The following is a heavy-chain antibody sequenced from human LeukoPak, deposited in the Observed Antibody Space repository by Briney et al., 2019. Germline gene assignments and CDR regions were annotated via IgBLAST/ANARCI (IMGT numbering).Heavy chain of an antibody. V-gene: IGHV4-59*01. CDR2: IYYSGST. CDR1: GGSISSYY. CDR3: AREGERGYGMDV. J-gene: IGHJ6*02. D-gene: IGHD3-16*01. Sequence: SETLSLTCTVSGGSISSYYWSWIRQPPGKGLEWIGFIYYSGSTNYNPSLKSRVTISVDTSKNQFSLKLSSVTAADTAVYYCAREGERGYGMDVWGQGTTVTVSS.